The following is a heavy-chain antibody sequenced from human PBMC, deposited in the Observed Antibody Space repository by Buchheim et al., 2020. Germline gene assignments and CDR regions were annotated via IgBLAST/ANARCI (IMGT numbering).Heavy chain of an antibody. D-gene: IGHD3-10*01. CDR3: ARGPLYGSGSYPLGY. J-gene: IGHJ4*02. V-gene: IGHV4-34*01. CDR2: INHSGST. CDR1: GGSFGGYY. Sequence: QVQLQQWGAGLLKPSETLSPTCAVYGGSFGGYYWSWIRQPPGKGLEWIGEINHSGSTNYNPSLKSRVTISVDTSKNQFSLKLNSVTAADTAVYYCARGPLYGSGSYPLGYWGQGTL.